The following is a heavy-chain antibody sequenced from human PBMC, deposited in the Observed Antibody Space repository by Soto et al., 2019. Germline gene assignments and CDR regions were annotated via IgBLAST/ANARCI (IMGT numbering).Heavy chain of an antibody. CDR3: ARGDSSGYYHLFDY. V-gene: IGHV4-61*01. D-gene: IGHD3-22*01. J-gene: IGHJ4*02. CDR1: GGSVSSGSYY. CDR2: IYYSVST. Sequence: SATLSLTCTVSGGSVSSGSYYWSWIRQPPGKGLEWIGYIYYSVSTYYNPSLKSRVTISVDTSKNQFSLKLSSVTAADTAVYYCARGDSSGYYHLFDYWGQGTLVTVSS.